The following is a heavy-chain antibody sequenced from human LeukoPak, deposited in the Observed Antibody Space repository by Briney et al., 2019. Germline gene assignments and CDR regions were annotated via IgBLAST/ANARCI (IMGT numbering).Heavy chain of an antibody. CDR2: ISWNGGSK. D-gene: IGHD4/OR15-4a*01. V-gene: IGHV3-20*04. J-gene: IGHJ6*02. CDR3: GRRGRECIDYHYGMDV. Sequence: GGTLRLSCAASGFTFDDYGRSWDRQVPGKGLKGVSGISWNGGSKGFAGSVKGPFNTSKDNPKNSLYLQMDGLRAEDTGFFFCGRRGRECIDYHYGMDVWGQGTTVTVSS. CDR1: GFTFDDYG.